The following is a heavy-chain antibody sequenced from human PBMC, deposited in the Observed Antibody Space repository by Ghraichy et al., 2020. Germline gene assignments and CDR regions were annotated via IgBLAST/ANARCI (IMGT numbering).Heavy chain of an antibody. CDR2: INQDGSEK. V-gene: IGHV3-7*01. D-gene: IGHD2-15*01. J-gene: IGHJ4*02. CDR1: GFTFSSAW. Sequence: GGSLRLSCAASGFTFSSAWMSWVRQAPGKGLEWVANINQDGSEKYYVDSVKGRFTISRDNAKNSLYLQMNSLRAEDTAVFYCATGDNMDYWGQGSLVAVSS. CDR3: ATGDNMDY.